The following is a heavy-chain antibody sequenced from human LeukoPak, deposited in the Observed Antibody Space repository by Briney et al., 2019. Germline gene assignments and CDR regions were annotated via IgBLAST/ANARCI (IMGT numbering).Heavy chain of an antibody. CDR2: ISSSSSYI. CDR3: ARDFLSWYDSSGYPYYFDY. J-gene: IGHJ4*02. V-gene: IGHV3-21*01. Sequence: PGGSLRLSCAASGFTFDDYGMNWVRQAPGKGLEWVSSISSSSSYIYYADSVKGRFTISRDNAKNSLYLQMNSLRAEDTAVYYCARDFLSWYDSSGYPYYFDYWGQGTLVTVSS. CDR1: GFTFDDYG. D-gene: IGHD3-22*01.